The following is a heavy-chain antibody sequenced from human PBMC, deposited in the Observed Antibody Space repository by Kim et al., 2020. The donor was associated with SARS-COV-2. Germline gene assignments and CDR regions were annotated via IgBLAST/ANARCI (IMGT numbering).Heavy chain of an antibody. J-gene: IGHJ3*02. CDR3: AREGRYYDILTGPTSDAFDI. Sequence: SETLSLTCTVSGGSISSGGYYWSWIRQHPGKGLEWIGYIYYSGSTYYNPSLKSRVTISVDTSKNQFSLKLSSVTAADTAVYYCAREGRYYDILTGPTSDAFDIWGQVTMVTVSS. CDR1: GGSISSGGYY. V-gene: IGHV4-31*03. D-gene: IGHD3-9*01. CDR2: IYYSGST.